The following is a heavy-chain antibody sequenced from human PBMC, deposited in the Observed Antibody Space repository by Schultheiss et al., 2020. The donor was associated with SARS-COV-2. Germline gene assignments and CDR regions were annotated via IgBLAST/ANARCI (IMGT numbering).Heavy chain of an antibody. CDR2: IYYSGST. CDR1: GGSISSYY. V-gene: IGHV4-39*01. D-gene: IGHD3-3*01. J-gene: IGHJ5*02. Sequence: SETLSLTCTVSGGSISSYYWGWIRQPPGKGLEWIGSIYYSGSTYYNPSLKSRVTISVDTSKNQFSLKLSSVTAADTAVYYCARHPTIFGVVIIGWFDPWGQGTLVTVSS. CDR3: ARHPTIFGVVIIGWFDP.